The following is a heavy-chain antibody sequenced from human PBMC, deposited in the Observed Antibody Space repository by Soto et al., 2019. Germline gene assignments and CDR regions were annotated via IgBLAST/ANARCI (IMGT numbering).Heavy chain of an antibody. CDR1: GFPFSIYS. Sequence: EVQLVESGGGLVQPGGSLRLTCVASGFPFSIYSMNWVRQAPGKGLEWSSYITSDTNTIKYADSVKGRFTISRDNAKDSVYLQRNSLRDEDTALYFCARAVEGYFARWGQGNVVAVSA. J-gene: IGHJ4*02. D-gene: IGHD3-9*01. CDR3: ARAVEGYFAR. V-gene: IGHV3-48*02. CDR2: ITSDTNTI.